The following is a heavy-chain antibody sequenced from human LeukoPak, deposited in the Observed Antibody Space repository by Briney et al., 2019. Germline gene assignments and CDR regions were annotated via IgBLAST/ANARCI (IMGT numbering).Heavy chain of an antibody. CDR1: GFTFSSYW. CDR3: ARGLYTSYFFDY. Sequence: GGSLRLSCAASGFTFSSYWMRWVRQAPGKGLVWVSRINSDGSTTTYADSVKGRFTISRDNAKNTLYLQMSSLRAEDTAVYYCARGLYTSYFFDYWGQGTLVTVSS. V-gene: IGHV3-74*01. CDR2: INSDGSTT. J-gene: IGHJ4*02. D-gene: IGHD2-2*01.